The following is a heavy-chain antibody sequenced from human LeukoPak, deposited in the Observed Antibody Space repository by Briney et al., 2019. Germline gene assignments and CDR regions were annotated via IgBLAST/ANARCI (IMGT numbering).Heavy chain of an antibody. V-gene: IGHV1-8*01. CDR2: MNPNSGNT. J-gene: IGHJ6*02. CDR3: ARNPRIHYGMDV. Sequence: ASVKVSCKASVYTFTSYDINWVRQATGQGLEWMGWMNPNSGNTGYAQKFQGRVTMTRNTSISTAYMELSSLRSEDTAVYYCARNPRIHYGMDVWGQGTTVTVSS. CDR1: VYTFTSYD.